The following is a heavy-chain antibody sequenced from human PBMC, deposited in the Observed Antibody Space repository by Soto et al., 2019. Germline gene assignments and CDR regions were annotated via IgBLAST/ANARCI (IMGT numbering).Heavy chain of an antibody. CDR2: IYDSGST. D-gene: IGHD6-6*01. V-gene: IGHV4-30-2*01. CDR1: GDSISRGGYS. CDR3: ARGSSSYYDYGMDV. J-gene: IGHJ6*02. Sequence: LFLTCAVSGDSISRGGYSWTWIRQPPGKALEWIGNIYDSGSTSYNPSLKSRVTMSVDTSKNQFSLRLTSVTAADTAVYFCARGSSSYYDYGMDVWGQGTTVTVSS.